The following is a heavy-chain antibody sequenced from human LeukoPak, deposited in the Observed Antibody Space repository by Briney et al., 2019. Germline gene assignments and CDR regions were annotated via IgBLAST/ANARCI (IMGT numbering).Heavy chain of an antibody. D-gene: IGHD1-26*01. CDR2: INAGNGNT. CDR1: GYTFTSYA. Sequence: GASVKVSCKASGYTFTSYAMHWVRQAPGQRLEWMGWINAGNGNTKYSQEFQGRVTITRDTSASTAYMELSILRSEDMAVYYCARTSSGSYSGLGYWGQGTLVTVSS. J-gene: IGHJ4*02. CDR3: ARTSSGSYSGLGY. V-gene: IGHV1-3*03.